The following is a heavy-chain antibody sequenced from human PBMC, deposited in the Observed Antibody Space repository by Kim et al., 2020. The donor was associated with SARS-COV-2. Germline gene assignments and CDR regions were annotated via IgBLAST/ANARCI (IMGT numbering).Heavy chain of an antibody. CDR2: INPHSGGT. Sequence: ASVKVSCKASGYTFTDYYINWVRQAPGQGLEWMGRINPHSGGTNYAQKFQGRVAMTRDISISTVYMELSGLKSDDTAVFYCARDRKGGSYYYYYGMDVWGQGTTVTAS. CDR1: GYTFTDYY. CDR3: ARDRKGGSYYYYYGMDV. J-gene: IGHJ6*02. V-gene: IGHV1-2*06. D-gene: IGHD1-26*01.